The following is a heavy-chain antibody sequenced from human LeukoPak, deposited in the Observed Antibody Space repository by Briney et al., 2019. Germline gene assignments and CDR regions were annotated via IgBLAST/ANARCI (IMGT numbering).Heavy chain of an antibody. D-gene: IGHD3-16*01. CDR2: ISETI. V-gene: IGHV3-48*04. CDR1: GFVFSRDN. J-gene: IGHJ4*02. Sequence: GGSLRLSCIASGFVFSRDNMTWVRQAPGKGLEWVAHISETIYYADSVQGRFTISRDNAKNSLYLQMSNLRADDTAMYYCVREVGRPKTFYFDSWGRGTPVTVSS. CDR3: VREVGRPKTFYFDS.